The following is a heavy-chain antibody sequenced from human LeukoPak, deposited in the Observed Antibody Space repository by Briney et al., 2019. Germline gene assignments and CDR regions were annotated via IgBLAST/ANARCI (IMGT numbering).Heavy chain of an antibody. CDR2: ISAYNGNT. V-gene: IGHV1-18*01. Sequence: GASAKMSCKASGYTITSNGISWVRHGPGQGLEWMGWISAYNGNTNYAQKLQGSVTITTDTSASTAYMKLSSLGSEDTAGYYCATAGYQPLRFDNWGQGTMVTVSS. D-gene: IGHD2-2*01. J-gene: IGHJ4*02. CDR3: ATAGYQPLRFDN. CDR1: GYTITSNG.